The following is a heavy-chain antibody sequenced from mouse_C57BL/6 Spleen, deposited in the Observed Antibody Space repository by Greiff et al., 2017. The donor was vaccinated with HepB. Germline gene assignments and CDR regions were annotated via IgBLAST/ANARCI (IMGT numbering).Heavy chain of an antibody. CDR3: AMGDGPPAWFAY. V-gene: IGHV1-74*01. J-gene: IGHJ3*01. Sequence: QVQLQQPGAELVKPGASVKVSCKASGYTFTSYWMHWVKQRPGQGLEWIGRIHPSDSDTNYNQKFKGKATLTVDKSSSTAYMQLSSLTSADSAVYYCAMGDGPPAWFAYWGQGTLVTVSA. D-gene: IGHD2-3*01. CDR2: IHPSDSDT. CDR1: GYTFTSYW.